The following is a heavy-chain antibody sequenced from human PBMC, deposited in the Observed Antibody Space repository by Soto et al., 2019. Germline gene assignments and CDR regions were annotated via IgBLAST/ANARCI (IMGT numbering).Heavy chain of an antibody. D-gene: IGHD4-17*01. CDR1: GGSISSGGYS. CDR3: TRRYGPGFDY. J-gene: IGHJ4*02. CDR2: IYHSGST. Sequence: SETLSLTCAVSGGSISSGGYSWSWIRQPPGKGLECIGYIYHSGSTYYNPSLKSRVTISVDWSKNQFSLQLSSVTAADTAVYYCTRRYGPGFDYWGQGTLVTVSS. V-gene: IGHV4-30-2*01.